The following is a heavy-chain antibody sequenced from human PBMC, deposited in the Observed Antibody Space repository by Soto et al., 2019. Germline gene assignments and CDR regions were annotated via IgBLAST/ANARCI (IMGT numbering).Heavy chain of an antibody. CDR1: GGSITTGGSY. CDR3: ARARFQVLYGKPYFDS. D-gene: IGHD2-2*02. J-gene: IGHJ4*02. Sequence: LSLTCTVSGGSITTGGSYWSWIRQHPGKGLEWIGNIYHSGNTYYNPSLKSRLTISVDTSKNHFSLMVDSVTAADTAVYYCARARFQVLYGKPYFDSWGQGTLVTVS. V-gene: IGHV4-31*03. CDR2: IYHSGNT.